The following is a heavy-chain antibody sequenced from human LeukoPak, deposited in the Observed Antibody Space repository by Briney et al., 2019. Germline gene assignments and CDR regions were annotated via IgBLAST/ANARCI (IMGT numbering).Heavy chain of an antibody. CDR1: GGSISSYY. J-gene: IGHJ4*02. D-gene: IGHD3-10*01. CDR3: AARERITMVRGANDSDY. V-gene: IGHV4-59*01. CDR2: IYYSGST. Sequence: SETLSLTCTVSGGSISSYYWSWIRQPPGKGLEWIGYIYYSGSTNYNPSLKSRVTISVDTSKNQFSLKLSSVTAADTAVYYCAARERITMVRGANDSDYWGQGTLVTVSS.